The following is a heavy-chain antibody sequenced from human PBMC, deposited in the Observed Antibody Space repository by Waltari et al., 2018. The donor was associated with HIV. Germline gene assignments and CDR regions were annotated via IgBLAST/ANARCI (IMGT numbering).Heavy chain of an antibody. CDR2: IYHSGDS. CDR1: GGSISRGTYF. V-gene: IGHV4-30-4*01. Sequence: QVRLQESGPGLVKPPPTLSLTCTASGGSISRGTYFWSWIRQPPGKGLEWIGYIYHSGDSYYNPSLKSRVTISMDTSKKQFSLRLSSVTAADTAVYYCARGGDFWSGFPVWGQGTTVTISS. CDR3: ARGGDFWSGFPV. D-gene: IGHD3-3*01. J-gene: IGHJ6*02.